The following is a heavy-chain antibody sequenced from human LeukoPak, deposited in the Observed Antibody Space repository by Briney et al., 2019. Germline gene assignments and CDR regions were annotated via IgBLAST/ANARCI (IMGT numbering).Heavy chain of an antibody. CDR1: GFTFSSYE. CDR3: ARVTGSFPN. Sequence: QAGGSLRLSCAASGFTFSSYEMNWVRQAPGKGLEWVSYISSSGSTIYYADSVKGRFTISRDNAQNSLYLQMRSLRAEDTAVYYCARVTGSFPNWGQGTLVTVSS. D-gene: IGHD6-6*01. CDR2: ISSSGSTI. V-gene: IGHV3-48*03. J-gene: IGHJ4*02.